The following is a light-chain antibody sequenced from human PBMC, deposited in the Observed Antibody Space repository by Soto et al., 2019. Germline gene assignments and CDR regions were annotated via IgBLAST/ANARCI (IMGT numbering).Light chain of an antibody. V-gene: IGLV2-18*02. CDR3: SSYTSSGTVV. CDR2: EVS. J-gene: IGLJ2*01. Sequence: QSVLTQPPSVSGSPGQSVTISCTGTSGDVGSYNRVSWYQQPPGTAPKLMIYEVSHRPSGVPDRFSGSKSGNTASLTISGPQAEDEADYYCSSYTSSGTVVFGGGTKVTVL. CDR1: SGDVGSYNR.